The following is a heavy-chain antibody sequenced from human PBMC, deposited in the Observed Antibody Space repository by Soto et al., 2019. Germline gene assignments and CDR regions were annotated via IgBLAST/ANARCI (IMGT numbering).Heavy chain of an antibody. CDR2: TYYRSKWYN. Sequence: SQTLSLTCAISGDSVSSNSAAWNWIRQSPSRGLEWLGRTYYRSKWYNDYAVSVKSRITINPGTSKNQFSLQLNSVTPEDTAVYYCARDGGLYYDILTGYYSNWFDPWGQGTLVTVSS. D-gene: IGHD3-9*01. CDR3: ARDGGLYYDILTGYYSNWFDP. V-gene: IGHV6-1*01. J-gene: IGHJ5*02. CDR1: GDSVSSNSAA.